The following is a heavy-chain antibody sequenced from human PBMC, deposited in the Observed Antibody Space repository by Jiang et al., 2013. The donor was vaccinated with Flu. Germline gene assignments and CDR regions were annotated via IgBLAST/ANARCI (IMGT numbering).Heavy chain of an antibody. CDR1: GGSMNNYF. CDR3: ARDHGAGSFDY. D-gene: IGHD1-26*01. Sequence: GSGLVKPSETLSLTCAVSGGSMNNYFWTWIRQPPGKGPEWIGYISYTGSTSFNPSLRSRLSISTDTSKNQFSLKLSSVTAADTAMYYCARDHGAGSFDYWGQGTLVTVSS. J-gene: IGHJ4*02. V-gene: IGHV4-59*01. CDR2: ISYTGST.